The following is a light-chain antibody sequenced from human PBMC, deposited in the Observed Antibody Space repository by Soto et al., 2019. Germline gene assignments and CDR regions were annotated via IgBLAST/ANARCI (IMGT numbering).Light chain of an antibody. CDR1: SSDVGAYNY. J-gene: IGLJ1*01. V-gene: IGLV2-14*01. CDR3: SSYTSATTYV. CDR2: DVS. Sequence: QSVLTQPASVSGSPGQSITISCTGTSSDVGAYNYDSWYQQYPGEAPKVIIYDVSHRSAGVSNRFSGSKSGNTASLTISGLQTQDEADYYCSSYTSATTYVFGTGTKVT.